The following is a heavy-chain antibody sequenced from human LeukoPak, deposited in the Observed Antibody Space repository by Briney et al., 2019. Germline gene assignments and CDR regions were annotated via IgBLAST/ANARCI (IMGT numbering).Heavy chain of an antibody. J-gene: IGHJ5*02. V-gene: IGHV3-23*01. Sequence: PGASLRLSCAASGFTFSSYAMSWVRQAPGKGLEWVSAISGSGGSTCYADSVKGRFTISRDNSKNTLYLQMNSLRAEDTAVYYCAKDLRAKPVYWFDPWGQGTLVTVSS. CDR2: ISGSGGST. CDR3: AKDLRAKPVYWFDP. D-gene: IGHD1-14*01. CDR1: GFTFSSYA.